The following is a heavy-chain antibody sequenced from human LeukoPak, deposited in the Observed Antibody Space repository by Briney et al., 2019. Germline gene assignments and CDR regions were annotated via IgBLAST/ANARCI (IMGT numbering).Heavy chain of an antibody. J-gene: IGHJ4*02. CDR3: EPRGLLRSFDY. V-gene: IGHV3-74*01. Sequence: GGSLRLSCAASGFTFSRYWIHWVHQAPGKGLVWVSRIDGDGSSTTYADSVKGRFTISRDNAKNSLYLQMNSLRAEDTAVYYCEPRGLLRSFDYWGQGTLVTVSS. CDR1: GFTFSRYW. D-gene: IGHD2-15*01. CDR2: IDGDGSST.